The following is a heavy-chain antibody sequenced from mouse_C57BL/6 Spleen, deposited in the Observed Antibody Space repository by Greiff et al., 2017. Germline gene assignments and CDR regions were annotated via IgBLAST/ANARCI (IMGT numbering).Heavy chain of an antibody. CDR1: GFTFSSYA. V-gene: IGHV5-9-1*02. Sequence: EVLLVESGEGLVKPGGSLKLSCAASGFTFSSYAMPWVRQTPEKRLEWVAYISSGGDYIYYAATVKGRFTISRDNARNTLYLQMSSLKSEDTAMYYCTREPGYFDVWGTGTTVTVSS. CDR3: TREPGYFDV. CDR2: ISSGGDYI. J-gene: IGHJ1*03.